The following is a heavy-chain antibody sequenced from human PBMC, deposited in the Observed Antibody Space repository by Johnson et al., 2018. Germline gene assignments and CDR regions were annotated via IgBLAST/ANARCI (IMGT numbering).Heavy chain of an antibody. J-gene: IGHJ3*02. CDR2: ISSSGSTI. CDR3: ARELGGERWRGSDAFDI. V-gene: IGHV3-11*01. Sequence: QVQLLESGGGLVKPGGSLRLSCAASGFTFSDYYMSWIRQAPGKGLEWVSYISSSGSTIYYADSVKGRFSISRDNAKNSLSLQMNSLRAEDTAVYYWARELGGERWRGSDAFDIWGQGTMVTVSS. CDR1: GFTFSDYY. D-gene: IGHD3-16*01.